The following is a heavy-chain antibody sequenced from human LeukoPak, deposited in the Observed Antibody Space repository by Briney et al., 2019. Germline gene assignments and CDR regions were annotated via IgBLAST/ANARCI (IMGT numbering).Heavy chain of an antibody. CDR2: IYKDGKI. D-gene: IGHD2-21*01. J-gene: IGHJ4*02. Sequence: PGGSLRLSCAASGFTVSSTYMSWVRQAPGKGLEWASVIYKDGKIYYIDSVKGRFTISRDTSKNTLYLQMNSLRVEDTAAYYCASRHCSGGDCYFAGADPFDHWGQGTLVTVSS. CDR1: GFTVSSTY. V-gene: IGHV3-53*01. CDR3: ASRHCSGGDCYFAGADPFDH.